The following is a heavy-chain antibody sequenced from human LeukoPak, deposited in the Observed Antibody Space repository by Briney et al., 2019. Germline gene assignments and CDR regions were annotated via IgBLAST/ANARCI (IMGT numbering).Heavy chain of an antibody. Sequence: PSGTLSLTCAVSGGSISSSNWWSWVRQPPGKGLEWIGEIYHSGSTNYNPSLQRRVTISIDRPKNQIALELSSVTAADTAVYYCAREIIGGFNPGAYWGQGTLVTVSS. CDR3: AREIIGGFNPGAY. V-gene: IGHV4-4*02. J-gene: IGHJ4*02. D-gene: IGHD3-16*02. CDR1: GGSISSSNW. CDR2: IYHSGST.